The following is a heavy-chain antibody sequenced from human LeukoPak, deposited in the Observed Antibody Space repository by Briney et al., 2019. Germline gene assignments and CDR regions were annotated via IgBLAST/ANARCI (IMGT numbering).Heavy chain of an antibody. Sequence: SQTLSLTCTVSGGSISSGDYYWSWIRQPPGKGLEWIGYIYYSGSTYYNPSLKSRVTISVDTSKNQFSLKLSSVTAADTAVYYCARGSSRDSSGYYPDYWGQGTLVTVSS. CDR1: GGSISSGDYY. V-gene: IGHV4-30-4*01. CDR2: IYYSGST. D-gene: IGHD3-22*01. CDR3: ARGSSRDSSGYYPDY. J-gene: IGHJ4*02.